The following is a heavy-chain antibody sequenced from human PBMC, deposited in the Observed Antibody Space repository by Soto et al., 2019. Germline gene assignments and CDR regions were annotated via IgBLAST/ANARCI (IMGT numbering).Heavy chain of an antibody. CDR2: IYYSGST. Sequence: PSETLSLTCTVSGGSISSGGYYWSWIRQHPGKGQEWIGYIYYSGSTYYNPSLKSRVTISVDTSKNQFSLKLSSVTAADTAVYHCTKGPNWKYYYYGVDVWGQGPTVTLYS. CDR1: GGSISSGGYY. CDR3: TKGPNWKYYYYGVDV. J-gene: IGHJ6*02. D-gene: IGHD1-20*01. V-gene: IGHV4-31*03.